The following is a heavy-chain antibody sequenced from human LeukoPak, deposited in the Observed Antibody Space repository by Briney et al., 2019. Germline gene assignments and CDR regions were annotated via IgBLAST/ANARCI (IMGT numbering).Heavy chain of an antibody. CDR1: GYSISSGYY. D-gene: IGHD2-2*02. V-gene: IGHV4-38-2*02. J-gene: IGHJ3*02. Sequence: SETVSLTCTVSGYSISSGYYWGWIRQPPGQGLEWIGYIYYSGSTNYNPSLKSRVTISVDTSKNQFSLKLSSVTAADTAVYYCARVYTEGDDAFDIWGQGTMVTVSS. CDR3: ARVYTEGDDAFDI. CDR2: IYYSGST.